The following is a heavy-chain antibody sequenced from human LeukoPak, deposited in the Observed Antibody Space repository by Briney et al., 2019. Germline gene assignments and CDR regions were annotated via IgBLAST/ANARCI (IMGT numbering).Heavy chain of an antibody. V-gene: IGHV3-9*01. D-gene: IGHD3-10*01. CDR2: ISWNSGSI. Sequence: GGSLRLSCAASGFTFDDYAMHWVRQAPGKGLEWVSGISWNSGSIGYADSVKGRFTISRDNAKNSLYLQMNSLRAKDTALYYCAKWSGDYYGSGSYFDYWGQGTLVTVSS. CDR3: AKWSGDYYGSGSYFDY. CDR1: GFTFDDYA. J-gene: IGHJ4*02.